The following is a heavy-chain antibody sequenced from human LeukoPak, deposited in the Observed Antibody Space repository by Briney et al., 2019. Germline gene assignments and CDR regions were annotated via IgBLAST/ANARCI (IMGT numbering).Heavy chain of an antibody. CDR3: APPPRAMIVVVIEY. V-gene: IGHV3-23*01. CDR1: GFTFSSYA. J-gene: IGHJ4*02. CDR2: ISGSGGST. Sequence: PGGSLRLSCAASGFTFSSYAMSLVRQAPGKGLEWVSAISGSGGSTYYADSVKGRFTISRDNSKNTLYLQMNSLRAEDTAVYYCAPPPRAMIVVVIEYWGQGTLVTVSS. D-gene: IGHD3-22*01.